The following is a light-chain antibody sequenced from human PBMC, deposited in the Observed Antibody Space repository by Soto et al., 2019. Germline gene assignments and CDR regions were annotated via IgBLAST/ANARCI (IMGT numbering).Light chain of an antibody. J-gene: IGKJ4*01. V-gene: IGKV3-20*01. CDR3: QQYGSSCLT. Sequence: EIVLTQSPGTLSLSPGERATLSCRASQSVTSTYLAWYQQKPGQAPRLLIYGAANKATGIPDRFTGSGSGTDFTLTISSLEPEDCAVYYGQQYGSSCLTFAGGTKVEIK. CDR1: QSVTSTY. CDR2: GAA.